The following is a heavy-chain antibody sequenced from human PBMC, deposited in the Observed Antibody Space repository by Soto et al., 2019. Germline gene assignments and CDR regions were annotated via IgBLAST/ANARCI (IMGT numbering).Heavy chain of an antibody. Sequence: ASVKVSCKASGGGNLRDYRTTWVRRAPGQGLEWMGGIIPKLGSANYAQKFQGRVTITADESTSTAYMELSSLRSEDTAVYYCARVREYGGNAWGEGTLVTVSS. V-gene: IGHV1-69*13. CDR1: GGGNLRDYR. CDR3: ARVREYGGNA. D-gene: IGHD3-10*01. J-gene: IGHJ1*01. CDR2: IIPKLGSA.